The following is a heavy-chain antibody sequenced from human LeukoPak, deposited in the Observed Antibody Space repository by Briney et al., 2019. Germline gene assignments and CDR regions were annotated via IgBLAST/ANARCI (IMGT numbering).Heavy chain of an antibody. Sequence: SETLSLTCTVSGGSISSYYWSWIRQPPGKGLEWIGYIYYSGSTNYNPSLKSRVTISVDTSKNQFSLKLSSVTAADTAVYYCAKRPDYYAFDIWGQGTMVTVSS. V-gene: IGHV4-59*01. CDR1: GGSISSYY. J-gene: IGHJ3*02. D-gene: IGHD1-1*01. CDR2: IYYSGST. CDR3: AKRPDYYAFDI.